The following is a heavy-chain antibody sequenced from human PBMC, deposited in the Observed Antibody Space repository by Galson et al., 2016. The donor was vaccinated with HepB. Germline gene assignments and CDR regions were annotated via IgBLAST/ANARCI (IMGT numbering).Heavy chain of an antibody. CDR2: TYYRSKWYH. CDR1: GDSVSSNSAA. V-gene: IGHV6-1*01. Sequence: CAISGDSVSSNSAAWNWIRQSPSRGLEWLGRTYYRSKWYHDYAVSVKSRILINPDTSKNHFSLKLNSVTAADTAVYYCARTVGQWARYYYAMHVWGQGATVIVSS. CDR3: ARTVGQWARYYYAMHV. J-gene: IGHJ6*02. D-gene: IGHD4-23*01.